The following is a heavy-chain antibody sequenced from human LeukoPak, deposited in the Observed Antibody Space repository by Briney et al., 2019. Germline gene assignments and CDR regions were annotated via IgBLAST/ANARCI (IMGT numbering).Heavy chain of an antibody. V-gene: IGHV1-69*04. J-gene: IGHJ4*02. Sequence: SVKVSCKASGGTFSSYAISWVRQAPGQGLEWMGRIIPILGIANYAQKFQGRVTITADKSTSTAYMELSSLRSEDTAVYYCAKRIRHYYDSSGLFDYWGQGALVTVSS. D-gene: IGHD3-22*01. CDR2: IIPILGIA. CDR1: GGTFSSYA. CDR3: AKRIRHYYDSSGLFDY.